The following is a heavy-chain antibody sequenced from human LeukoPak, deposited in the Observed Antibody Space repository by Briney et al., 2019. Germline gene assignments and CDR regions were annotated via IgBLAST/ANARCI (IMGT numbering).Heavy chain of an antibody. Sequence: ASVKVSCKASGYTFTGYYMHWVRQAPGQGLEWMGWINANSGGTNYAQKFQGRVTMTRDTSISTAYMELSRLRSDDTAVYYCARSTVVITTSGHFQHWGQGTLVTVSS. V-gene: IGHV1-2*02. D-gene: IGHD3-22*01. CDR1: GYTFTGYY. CDR2: INANSGGT. CDR3: ARSTVVITTSGHFQH. J-gene: IGHJ1*01.